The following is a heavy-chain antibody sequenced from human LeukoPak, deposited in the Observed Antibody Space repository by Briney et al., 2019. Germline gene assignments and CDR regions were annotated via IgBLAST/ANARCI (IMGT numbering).Heavy chain of an antibody. CDR2: ISGSGGST. CDR1: GFTVSSNY. V-gene: IGHV3-23*01. Sequence: PGGSLRLSCAASGFTVSSNYMSWVRQAPGKGLEWVSAISGSGGSTYYADSVKGRFTISRDNSKNTLYLQMNSLRAEDTAVYYCAKGSIAVAGGYFDYWGQGTLVTVSS. D-gene: IGHD6-19*01. CDR3: AKGSIAVAGGYFDY. J-gene: IGHJ4*02.